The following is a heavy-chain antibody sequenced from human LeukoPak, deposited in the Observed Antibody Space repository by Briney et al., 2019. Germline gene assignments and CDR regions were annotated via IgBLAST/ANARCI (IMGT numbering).Heavy chain of an antibody. CDR2: IIPIFGTA. Sequence: SVKVSCKASGGTFSSYAIGWVRQAPGQGLEWMGGIIPIFGTANYAQKFQGRVTITADESTSTAYMELSSLRSEDTAVYYCARDRGGYCSGGSCWNWFDPWGQGTLVTVSS. D-gene: IGHD2-15*01. CDR1: GGTFSSYA. V-gene: IGHV1-69*13. CDR3: ARDRGGYCSGGSCWNWFDP. J-gene: IGHJ5*02.